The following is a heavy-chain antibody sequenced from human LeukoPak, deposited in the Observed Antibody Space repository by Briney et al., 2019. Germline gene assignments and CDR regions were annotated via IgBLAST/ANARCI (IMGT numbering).Heavy chain of an antibody. J-gene: IGHJ4*02. CDR2: IYPGDSDT. V-gene: IGHV5-51*01. Sequence: GESLKISCKGSGYSFTSYWIGWVRQMPGKGLEWMGIIYPGDSDTRYSPSFQGQVTISADKSISTAYLQWSSLKASDTAMYYCARHGRRDGYNSLADYWGQGTLVTVSS. CDR3: ARHGRRDGYNSLADY. D-gene: IGHD5-24*01. CDR1: GYSFTSYW.